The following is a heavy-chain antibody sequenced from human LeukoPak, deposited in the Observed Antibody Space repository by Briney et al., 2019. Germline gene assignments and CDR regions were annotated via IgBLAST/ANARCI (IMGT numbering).Heavy chain of an antibody. CDR1: GYTFTSYA. V-gene: IGHV1-3*01. CDR3: ARDGELLPGYGSYYYYGIDV. J-gene: IGHJ6*02. Sequence: ASVKVSCKASGYTFTSYAMHWVRQAPGQRLEWMGWINAGNGNTKYSQKFQGRVTITRDTSASTAYMELSSLRSEDTAVYYCARDGELLPGYGSYYYYGIDVWGQGTTVTVSS. D-gene: IGHD1-26*01. CDR2: INAGNGNT.